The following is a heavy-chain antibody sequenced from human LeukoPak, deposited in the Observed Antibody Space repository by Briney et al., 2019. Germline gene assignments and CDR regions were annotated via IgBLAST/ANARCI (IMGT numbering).Heavy chain of an antibody. D-gene: IGHD5-18*01. V-gene: IGHV3-48*03. Sequence: GGSLRLSCAASGFTFSSYEMNWVRQAPGKGLEWVSYISSSGSTIYYADSVKGRFTISRDNAKNSLYLQMNSLRAEDTAVYYCAIVDTAMAEIDYWGQGTLSPSPQ. CDR1: GFTFSSYE. CDR2: ISSSGSTI. J-gene: IGHJ4*02. CDR3: AIVDTAMAEIDY.